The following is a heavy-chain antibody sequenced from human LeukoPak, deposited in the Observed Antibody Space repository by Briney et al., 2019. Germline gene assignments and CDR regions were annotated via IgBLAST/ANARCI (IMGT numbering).Heavy chain of an antibody. CDR3: AKGKRYPDY. V-gene: IGHV3-7*03. CDR2: LNLDGSDK. Sequence: GGSLRLSCVVPGFTFSESWMSWVRQAPGKGLGWVASLNLDGSDKYYVDSVKGRFTISRDNAKNSLYLQMDSLRVEDTAVYYCAKGKRYPDYWGQGTLVTVSS. CDR1: GFTFSESW. J-gene: IGHJ4*02. D-gene: IGHD1-1*01.